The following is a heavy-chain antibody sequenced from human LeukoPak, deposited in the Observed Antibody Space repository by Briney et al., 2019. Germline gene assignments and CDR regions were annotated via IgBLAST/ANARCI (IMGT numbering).Heavy chain of an antibody. D-gene: IGHD3-10*01. V-gene: IGHV1-18*01. CDR2: ISAYNGNT. J-gene: IGHJ6*02. Sequence: ASVKVSCKASGYTFTSYGISWVRQAPGQGLEWMGWISAYNGNTNYAQKLQGRVTMTTDTSTSTAYMELRSLRSDDTAVYYCARYRNLYGSGSYYPMDVWGQGTTVTVSS. CDR3: ARYRNLYGSGSYYPMDV. CDR1: GYTFTSYG.